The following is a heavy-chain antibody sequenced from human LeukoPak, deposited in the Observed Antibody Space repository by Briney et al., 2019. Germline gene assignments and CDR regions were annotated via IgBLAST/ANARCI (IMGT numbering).Heavy chain of an antibody. V-gene: IGHV3-23*01. CDR2: LSSSGGST. CDR1: GFTFKNYA. J-gene: IGHJ3*01. CDR3: AKLVGGLPFDL. D-gene: IGHD1-26*01. Sequence: GGSLRLSCEASGFTFKNYAMAWVRQAPGKGLEWVSELSSSGGSTKYADSVKGRFTISRDNSKNSLYLQMNSLRVEDTALYYCAKLVGGLPFDLWGQGTVVTVSS.